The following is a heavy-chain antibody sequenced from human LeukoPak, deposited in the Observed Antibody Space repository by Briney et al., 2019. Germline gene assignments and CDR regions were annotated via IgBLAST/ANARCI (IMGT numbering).Heavy chain of an antibody. CDR2: IKQDGSEK. CDR3: AKDVSATLDS. Sequence: GGSLRLSCAASGFTLSNNWMSWVRQAQGKGLEWVANIKQDGSEKYYVDSVKGRFTISRDNAKNSMYLQMNSLRAEDTVVYYCAKDVSATLDSWGQGTLVTVSS. CDR1: GFTLSNNW. V-gene: IGHV3-7*01. J-gene: IGHJ4*02. D-gene: IGHD2-15*01.